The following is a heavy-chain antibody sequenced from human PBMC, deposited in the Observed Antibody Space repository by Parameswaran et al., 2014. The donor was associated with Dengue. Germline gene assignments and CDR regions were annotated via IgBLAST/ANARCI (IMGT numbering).Heavy chain of an antibody. CDR2: INPIFGTI. D-gene: IGHD3-9*01. V-gene: IGHV1-69*06. CDR3: AMVGREVSTGHMFDF. Sequence: WVRQAPGQGLEWMGGINPIFGTINNAQKFQDRVTTTADKSTSTVFMELSRLRSDDTAVYYCAMVGREVSTGHMFDFWGQGTPGHRLL. J-gene: IGHJ4*02.